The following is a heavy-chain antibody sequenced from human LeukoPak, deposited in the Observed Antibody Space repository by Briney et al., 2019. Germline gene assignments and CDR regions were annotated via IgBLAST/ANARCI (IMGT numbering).Heavy chain of an antibody. CDR3: AKDHIAARPGSAFDY. D-gene: IGHD6-6*01. Sequence: GGSLRLSCAASGFTFSTYVMSWVRQAPGKGLEWVSAISGSGGSTYYADSVKGRFTISRDNSKNTLYLQMNSLRAEDTAVYYCAKDHIAARPGSAFDYWGQGTLVTVSS. J-gene: IGHJ4*02. CDR1: GFTFSTYV. CDR2: ISGSGGST. V-gene: IGHV3-23*01.